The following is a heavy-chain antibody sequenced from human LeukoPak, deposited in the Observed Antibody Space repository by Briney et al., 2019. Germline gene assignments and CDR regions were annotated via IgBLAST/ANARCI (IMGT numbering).Heavy chain of an antibody. CDR1: GYTFTDYY. D-gene: IGHD3-22*01. V-gene: IGHV1-2*02. CDR2: INPNSGVT. Sequence: ASVKVSCKASGYTFTDYYMHWVRQAPGQGLEWMGGINPNSGVTTFAQKLQGRVTMTRDTSISTAYMEVSGLRYDATAVYYCARDGGINYDNSGTYYGPGDSWGQGTLLTVSS. J-gene: IGHJ4*02. CDR3: ARDGGINYDNSGTYYGPGDS.